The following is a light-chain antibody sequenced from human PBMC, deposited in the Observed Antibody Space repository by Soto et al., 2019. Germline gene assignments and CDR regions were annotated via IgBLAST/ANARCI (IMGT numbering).Light chain of an antibody. CDR3: YSYAGSSTLV. Sequence: QSALTQPASVSGSPGQSITISCTGARSDVGSYNLVSWYLQHPGKAPKLMIYEGSKRPSGVSNRFSGSKSGNTASLTISGLQAEDEADYYCYSYAGSSTLVFGGGTKLTVL. J-gene: IGLJ2*01. CDR1: RSDVGSYNL. CDR2: EGS. V-gene: IGLV2-23*01.